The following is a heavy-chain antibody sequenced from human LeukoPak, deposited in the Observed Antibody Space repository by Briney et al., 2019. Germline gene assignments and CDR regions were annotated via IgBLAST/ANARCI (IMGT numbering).Heavy chain of an antibody. D-gene: IGHD3-10*01. V-gene: IGHV4-34*01. CDR3: ARALWFGGWFDAFDI. CDR2: INHSGST. CDR1: GGSFSGYY. Sequence: SETLSLTCAVYGGSFSGYYWSWIRQPPGKGLEWIGEINHSGSTNYNPSLKSRVTISVDTSKNQFSLKLSSMTAADTAVYYCARALWFGGWFDAFDIWGQGTMVTVSS. J-gene: IGHJ3*02.